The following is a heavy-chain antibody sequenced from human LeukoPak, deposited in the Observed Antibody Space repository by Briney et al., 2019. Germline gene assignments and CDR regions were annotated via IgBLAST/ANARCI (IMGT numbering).Heavy chain of an antibody. J-gene: IGHJ4*02. CDR1: GFSLSTRGVG. CDR3: AHYELTYSSGWIDGY. D-gene: IGHD6-19*01. V-gene: IGHV2-5*02. Sequence: SGPTLVNPTQTLTLTCTFSGFSLSTRGVGVGWIRQPPGKALEWLALIYWDDDKRYSPSLKSRLTITKDTSKNQVVLTMTNMDPVDTATYYCAHYELTYSSGWIDGYWGQGTLVTVSS. CDR2: IYWDDDK.